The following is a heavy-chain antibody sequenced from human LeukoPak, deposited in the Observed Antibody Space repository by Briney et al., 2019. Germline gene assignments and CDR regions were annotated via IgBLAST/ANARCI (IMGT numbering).Heavy chain of an antibody. J-gene: IGHJ4*02. V-gene: IGHV3-30*04. CDR1: GFNFRDSA. CDR3: AADYGDYVSPSD. D-gene: IGHD4-17*01. Sequence: GTSLRLSCAASGFNFRDSAMHWVRQPPGKGLEGVAVSSYDGTNKYYADSVNGRFTISRDNSKNTLFLQMNNLGLEDTAVYYCAADYGDYVSPSDWGQGSLVIVSS. CDR2: SSYDGTNK.